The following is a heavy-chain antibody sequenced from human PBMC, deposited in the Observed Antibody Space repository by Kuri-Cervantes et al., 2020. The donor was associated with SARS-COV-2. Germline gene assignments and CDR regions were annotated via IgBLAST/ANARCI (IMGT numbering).Heavy chain of an antibody. Sequence: GESLKISCAASGFTFDDYGMSWVRQAPGKGLEWVSGINWNGGSTGYADSVKGRFTISRDNSKNTVYLQTSSLSVEDTAMYYCTKDLLSSGFDYGDYVGHLGLDSWGQGTLVTVSS. CDR1: GFTFDDYG. J-gene: IGHJ4*02. CDR3: TKDLLSSGFDYGDYVGHLGLDS. D-gene: IGHD4-17*01. V-gene: IGHV3-20*04. CDR2: INWNGGST.